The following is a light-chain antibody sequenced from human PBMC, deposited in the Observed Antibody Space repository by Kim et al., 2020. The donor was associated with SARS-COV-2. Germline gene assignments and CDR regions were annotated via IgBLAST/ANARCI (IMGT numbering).Light chain of an antibody. Sequence: EIVLTQSPATLSVSPGERATLSCRASQSVRSDLAWYQQKPGQAPRLLIYDASTMATGIPARFSGSGSGTEFTLTISSLQPEDFAAYYCQQRNNLPPFTFGGGTKVDIK. CDR3: QQRNNLPPFT. CDR2: DAS. J-gene: IGKJ4*01. CDR1: QSVRSD. V-gene: IGKV3-11*01.